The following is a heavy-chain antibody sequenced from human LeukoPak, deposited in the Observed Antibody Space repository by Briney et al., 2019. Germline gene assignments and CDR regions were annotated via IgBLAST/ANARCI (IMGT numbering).Heavy chain of an antibody. Sequence: SETLSLTCTVSGGSISGYFWYWIRQPPGKGLDWIGYIYYTGSSNYNPSLKSRVTISLDTSKNQFSLKLSSVTAADTAVYYCARAGFGDDKYYFDYWGQGTLVTVSS. CDR2: IYYTGSS. V-gene: IGHV4-59*01. D-gene: IGHD4-17*01. CDR3: ARAGFGDDKYYFDY. CDR1: GGSISGYF. J-gene: IGHJ4*02.